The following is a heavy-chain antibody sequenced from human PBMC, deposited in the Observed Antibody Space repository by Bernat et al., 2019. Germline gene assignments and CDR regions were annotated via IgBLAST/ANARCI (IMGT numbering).Heavy chain of an antibody. Sequence: EVQLVESGGGLVQPGGSLRLSCAASGFTFSNYNIHWVRQAPGKGLVWVSRINGDGSSTTYADSVKGRFTSSRDNAKNTLYLRMNSLRADDTAVYYCAKYFGSGTYGLDYWGQGTLVTVSS. D-gene: IGHD3-10*01. J-gene: IGHJ4*02. CDR3: AKYFGSGTYGLDY. CDR1: GFTFSNYN. CDR2: INGDGSST. V-gene: IGHV3-74*01.